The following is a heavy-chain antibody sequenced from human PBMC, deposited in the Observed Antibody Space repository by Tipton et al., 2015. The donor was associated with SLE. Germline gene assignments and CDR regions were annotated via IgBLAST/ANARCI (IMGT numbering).Heavy chain of an antibody. CDR2: ISAYNGNT. J-gene: IGHJ3*02. D-gene: IGHD3-10*01. Sequence: QLVQSGAEVKKPGASVMVSCKASGYTFTNYGISWVRQAPGQGLEWMGWISAYNGNTNYAQKLQGRVTMTTDTSTSTVYMELRSLRSDDTAVYYCARAGGLWFGELFHFDIWGQGTMVTVSS. CDR1: GYTFTNYG. CDR3: ARAGGLWFGELFHFDI. V-gene: IGHV1-18*01.